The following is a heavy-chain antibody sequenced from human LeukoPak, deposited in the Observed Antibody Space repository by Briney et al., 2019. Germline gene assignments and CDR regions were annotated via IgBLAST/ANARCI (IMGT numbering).Heavy chain of an antibody. V-gene: IGHV5-51*01. CDR3: ARRLPGLAAGGNWFDP. CDR2: IYPGDSDT. Sequence: GEPLKISCKGSGYSFTSHWIGWVRQMPGKGLEWMGIIYPGDSDTRYSPSFQGQVTISADKSISTAYLQWSSLKASDTAMYCCARRLPGLAAGGNWFDPWGQRTLVTVSS. D-gene: IGHD4-17*01. J-gene: IGHJ5*02. CDR1: GYSFTSHW.